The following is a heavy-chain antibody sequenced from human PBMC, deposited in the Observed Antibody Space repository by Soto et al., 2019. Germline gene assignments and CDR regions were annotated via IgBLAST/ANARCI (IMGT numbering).Heavy chain of an antibody. V-gene: IGHV2-70*01. CDR3: ARFSIVGATAHFDY. D-gene: IGHD1-26*01. Sequence: ESGPTLVNPTQTLTLTCTFSGFSLSTSGMCVSWIRQPPGKALEWLALIDWDDDKYYSTSLKTRLTISKDTSKNQVALTMTNMDPVDTATYYCARFSIVGATAHFDYWGQGTLVTVSS. J-gene: IGHJ4*02. CDR1: GFSLSTSGMC. CDR2: IDWDDDK.